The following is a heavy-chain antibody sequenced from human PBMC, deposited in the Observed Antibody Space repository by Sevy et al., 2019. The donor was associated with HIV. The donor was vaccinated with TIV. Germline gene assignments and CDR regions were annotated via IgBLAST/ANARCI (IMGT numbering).Heavy chain of an antibody. CDR1: GFXFSHHN. Sequence: GGSLRLSCAASGFXFSHHNMNWVRQAPGKGLEWISYISKSGSTTYFADSVRGRFTISRDNAKNSLFLEMHSLTDEDTAVYYCAREENRELGTIPLDSWGRGIQVTVSS. D-gene: IGHD7-27*01. V-gene: IGHV3-48*02. J-gene: IGHJ4*02. CDR2: ISKSGSTT. CDR3: AREENRELGTIPLDS.